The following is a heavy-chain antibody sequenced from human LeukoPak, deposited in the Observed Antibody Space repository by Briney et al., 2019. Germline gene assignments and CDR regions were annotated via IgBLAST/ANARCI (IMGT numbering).Heavy chain of an antibody. J-gene: IGHJ4*02. CDR2: MKRDGSEI. CDR1: GFTFSTYW. D-gene: IGHD3-10*01. V-gene: IGHV3-7*03. Sequence: PGGSLRLSCSASGFTFSTYWMSWVRQAPGKGLEWVANMKRDGSEIYYVDSVKGRFTISRDNAKNSLYLQMNSLRAEDTAVCYCARDDKNYYGSGSDYWGQGTLVTVSS. CDR3: ARDDKNYYGSGSDY.